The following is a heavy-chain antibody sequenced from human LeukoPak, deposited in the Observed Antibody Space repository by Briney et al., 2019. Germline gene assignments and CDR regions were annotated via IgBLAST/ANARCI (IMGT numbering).Heavy chain of an antibody. J-gene: IGHJ6*02. CDR1: GFTFSSYS. Sequence: PGGSLRLSCAASGFTFSSYSMNWVRQAPGKGLEWVSSISSSSSYIYYADSVKGRFTISRDNAKNSLYLQMSSLRAEDTAVYYCARDDSSSWTPRYGMDVWGQGTTVTVSS. V-gene: IGHV3-21*01. CDR2: ISSSSSYI. D-gene: IGHD6-13*01. CDR3: ARDDSSSWTPRYGMDV.